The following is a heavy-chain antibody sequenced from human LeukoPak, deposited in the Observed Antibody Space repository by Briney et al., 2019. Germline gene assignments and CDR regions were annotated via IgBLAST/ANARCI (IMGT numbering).Heavy chain of an antibody. D-gene: IGHD2-2*01. V-gene: IGHV3-30-3*01. CDR2: ISYDGSNK. Sequence: GGSLRLSCAASGFTFSSYAMHWVRQAPGKGLEWVAVISYDGSNKYYADSVKGRFTISRDNSKNTLYLQMNSLRAEDTAVYYCARDLTPIVVVPAAALDPWGQGTLVTVSS. J-gene: IGHJ5*02. CDR3: ARDLTPIVVVPAAALDP. CDR1: GFTFSSYA.